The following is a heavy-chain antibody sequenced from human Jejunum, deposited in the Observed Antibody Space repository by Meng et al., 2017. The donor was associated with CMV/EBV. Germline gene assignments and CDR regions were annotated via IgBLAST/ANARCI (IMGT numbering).Heavy chain of an antibody. V-gene: IGHV3-20*03. Sequence: GGGVVRTGGYLGLALAASGFMFGDYAMSWVRQAPGKGLEWVSGINWNAGSTNYADSVKGRFTISRDKAKKSLYLQMNSLRAEDTALYYCARNVYYDDGGLDYWGQGTLVTVSS. CDR2: INWNAGST. D-gene: IGHD3-22*01. J-gene: IGHJ4*02. CDR1: GFMFGDYA. CDR3: ARNVYYDDGGLDY.